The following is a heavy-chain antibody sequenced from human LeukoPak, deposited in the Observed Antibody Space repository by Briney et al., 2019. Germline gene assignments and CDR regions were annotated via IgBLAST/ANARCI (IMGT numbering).Heavy chain of an antibody. CDR3: TSSGYYYDLRRGFDP. CDR1: GFTFDDYA. CDR2: ISWNSGSI. V-gene: IGHV3-9*01. D-gene: IGHD3-22*01. J-gene: IGHJ5*02. Sequence: GGSLRLSCAASGFTFDDYAMHWVRQAPGKGLEWVSGISWNSGSIGYADSVKDRFTISRDNAKNSLYLQMNGLRAEDTALYYCTSSGYYYDLRRGFDPWGQGTLVTVSS.